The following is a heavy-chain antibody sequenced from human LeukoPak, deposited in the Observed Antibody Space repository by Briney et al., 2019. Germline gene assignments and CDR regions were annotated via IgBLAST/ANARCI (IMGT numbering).Heavy chain of an antibody. D-gene: IGHD3-22*01. CDR2: IKQDGSEK. Sequence: GGSLRLSCAASGFTFSRNWMSWVRQAPGKGLEWVANIKQDGSEKYYVDSVKGRFTISRDNAKNSLYLQMNSLRAEDTAVYYCARGYYYDASGYPIYYFDYWGQGTLVTVSS. V-gene: IGHV3-7*01. CDR3: ARGYYYDASGYPIYYFDY. CDR1: GFTFSRNW. J-gene: IGHJ4*02.